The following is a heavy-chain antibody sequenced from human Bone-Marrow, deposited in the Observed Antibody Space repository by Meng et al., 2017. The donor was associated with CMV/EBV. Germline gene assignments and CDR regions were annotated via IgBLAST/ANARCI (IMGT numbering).Heavy chain of an antibody. V-gene: IGHV3-21*01. Sequence: GESLKISCAASGFTFSSYSMNWVRQAPGKGLEWVSSISSSSSYIYYADSVKGRFTISRDNAKISLYLQMNSLRAEDTAVYYRARAAPATVAGYYYGMDVWGQGTMVTVSS. CDR1: GFTFSSYS. CDR2: ISSSSSYI. D-gene: IGHD6-19*01. CDR3: ARAAPATVAGYYYGMDV. J-gene: IGHJ6*02.